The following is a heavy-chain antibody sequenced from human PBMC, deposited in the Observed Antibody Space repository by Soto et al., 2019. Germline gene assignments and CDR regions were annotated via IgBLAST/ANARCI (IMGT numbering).Heavy chain of an antibody. D-gene: IGHD1-26*01. J-gene: IGHJ6*02. CDR2: VYYTGDT. CDR1: SGPSSSHN. CDR3: VRQGIDYLHGLVDV. V-gene: IGHV4-59*08. Sequence: QVQLRQSGPRLVKPSETLSLTCTVSSGPSSSHNWGWIRQSPGRGLEWIGYVYYTGDTSYNPSLKSRVTISADTSTNNISLTLTSVTAADTAVYYCVRQGIDYLHGLVDVWGQGTTVSVSS.